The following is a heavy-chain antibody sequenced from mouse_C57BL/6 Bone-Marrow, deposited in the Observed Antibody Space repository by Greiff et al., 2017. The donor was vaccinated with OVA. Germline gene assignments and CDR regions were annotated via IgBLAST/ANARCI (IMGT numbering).Heavy chain of an antibody. J-gene: IGHJ4*01. CDR2: INPYNGGT. Sequence: VQLQQSGPVLVKPGASVKMSCKASGYTFTDYYMNWVKQSHGKSLEWIGVINPYNGGTSYNQKFKGKATLTVDKSSSTAYMELNSLTSEDSAGYCCASYGGYAMDYWGQGTSVTVSS. D-gene: IGHD1-1*01. CDR3: ASYGGYAMDY. CDR1: GYTFTDYY. V-gene: IGHV1-19*01.